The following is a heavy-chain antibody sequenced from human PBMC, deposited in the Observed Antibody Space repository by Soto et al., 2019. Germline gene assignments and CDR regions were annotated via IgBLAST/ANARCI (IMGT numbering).Heavy chain of an antibody. CDR1: GGTFSSYT. V-gene: IGHV1-69*02. CDR3: AVRNCSSTSCYDLANWFDP. J-gene: IGHJ5*02. Sequence: ASVKVSCKASGGTFSSYTISWVRQAPGQGLEWMGRIIPILGIANYAQKFQGRVTITADKSTSTAYMELSSLRSEDTAVYYCAVRNCSSTSCYDLANWFDPWGQGTPVTVSS. CDR2: IIPILGIA. D-gene: IGHD2-2*01.